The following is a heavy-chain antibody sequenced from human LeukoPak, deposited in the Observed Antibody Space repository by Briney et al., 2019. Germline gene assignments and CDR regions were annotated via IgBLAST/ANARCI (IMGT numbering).Heavy chain of an antibody. Sequence: SETLSLTCTVSGGSISSYYWSWIRQPPGKGLGWIGYIYYSGSTNYNPSLKSRVTISVDTSKNQFSLKLSSVTAADTAMYYCARGVVVTPFDYWGQGTLVTVSS. D-gene: IGHD2-21*02. CDR1: GGSISSYY. V-gene: IGHV4-59*08. CDR3: ARGVVVTPFDY. CDR2: IYYSGST. J-gene: IGHJ4*02.